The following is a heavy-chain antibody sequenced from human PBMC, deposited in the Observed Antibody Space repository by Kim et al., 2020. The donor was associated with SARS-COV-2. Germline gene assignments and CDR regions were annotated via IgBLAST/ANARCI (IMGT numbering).Heavy chain of an antibody. J-gene: IGHJ6*02. V-gene: IGHV3-7*03. CDR2: IKPDGSEE. CDR3: GRNGGMDV. CDR1: GFTFRNYL. Sequence: GGSLRLSCAASGFTFRNYLMTWVRQAPGKGLEWVANIKPDGSEENYVDSVKGRFTISRDDAKDSLYLQLNSLTADDTDVYYCGRNGGMDVWGQGTTVTVS.